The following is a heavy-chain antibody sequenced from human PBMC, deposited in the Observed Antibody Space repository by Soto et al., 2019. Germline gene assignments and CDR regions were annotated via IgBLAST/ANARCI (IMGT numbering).Heavy chain of an antibody. CDR2: ISSSSSST. CDR3: ARDRGGGSIFGGHYGMDS. V-gene: IGHV3-11*06. J-gene: IGHJ6*02. Sequence: GTLRLSGAASGFILRDFYMTWIRQVPGKGLEWLSKISSSSSSTDYADSVKGRFTISRDNAKNSLYLQMSILRAEDTAVYYCARDRGGGSIFGGHYGMDSWGQGTTVTVSS. CDR1: GFILRDFY. D-gene: IGHD3-3*01.